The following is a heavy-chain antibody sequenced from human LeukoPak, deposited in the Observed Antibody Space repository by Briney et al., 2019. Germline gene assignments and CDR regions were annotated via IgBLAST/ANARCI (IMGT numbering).Heavy chain of an antibody. CDR1: GFTFSGSA. V-gene: IGHV3-23*01. CDR2: ISGNGAAT. D-gene: IGHD4-17*01. J-gene: IGHJ4*02. CDR3: AKSRPVTFADFDY. Sequence: GGSLRLSCAASGFTFSGSAMSWVRQAPGKGLEWVSAISGNGAATFYADSVKGRFTISRDNSKNTLYLQMNSLRAEDTAVYYCAKSRPVTFADFDYWGQGTLVTVSS.